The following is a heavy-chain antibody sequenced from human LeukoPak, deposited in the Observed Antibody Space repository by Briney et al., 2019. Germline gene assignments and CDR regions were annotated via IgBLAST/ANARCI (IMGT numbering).Heavy chain of an antibody. CDR2: ISSSGSTI. D-gene: IGHD5-12*01. Sequence: PGGSLRLSCAASGFTFSSYEMNWVRQAPGKGLEWVSYISSSGSTIYYADSVKGRFTISRDNAKNSLYLQMNSLRAEDTAVYYCAREVGSGYDRFDYWGQGTLVTVSS. CDR1: GFTFSSYE. CDR3: AREVGSGYDRFDY. J-gene: IGHJ4*02. V-gene: IGHV3-48*03.